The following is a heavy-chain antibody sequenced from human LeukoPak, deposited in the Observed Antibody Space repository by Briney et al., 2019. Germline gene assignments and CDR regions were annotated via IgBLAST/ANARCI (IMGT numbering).Heavy chain of an antibody. J-gene: IGHJ3*02. CDR1: GFTFSSYG. CDR2: ISYDGSNK. D-gene: IGHD1-14*01. CDR3: ANMGAPGSNDAFDI. V-gene: IGHV3-30*18. Sequence: QPGRSLRLSCAASGFTFSSYGMHWVRQAPGKGLEWVAVISYDGSNKYYADSVKGRFTISRDNSKNTLYLQMNSLRAEDTAVYYCANMGAPGSNDAFDIWGQGTLVTVSS.